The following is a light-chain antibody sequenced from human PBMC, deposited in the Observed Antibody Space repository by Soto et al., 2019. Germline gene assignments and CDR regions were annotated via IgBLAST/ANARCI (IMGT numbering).Light chain of an antibody. CDR3: QQWRT. V-gene: IGKV3-11*01. CDR2: DAS. Sequence: EIVLTQSPATLSLSPGERATLSCRASQSVSSYLAWYQQKPGQAPRLLIYDASNRATGIPARFSGSGSGTDFTLTISSLEPEDFAVYYCQQWRTFGPGTKGIS. CDR1: QSVSSY. J-gene: IGKJ3*01.